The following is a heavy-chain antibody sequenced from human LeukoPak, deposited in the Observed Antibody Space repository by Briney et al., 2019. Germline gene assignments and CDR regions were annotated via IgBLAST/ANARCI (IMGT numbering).Heavy chain of an antibody. Sequence: SETLSLTCTVSGGSISSGSYYWSWIRQPAGKGLEWIGRIYTSGSTNYNPSLKSRVTISVDTSKNQFSLKLSSVTAADTAVYYCAREKALIDHYDFTGYDWEYWGQGSLVIVSS. CDR3: AREKALIDHYDFTGYDWEY. D-gene: IGHD3-22*01. J-gene: IGHJ4*02. CDR1: GGSISSGSYY. V-gene: IGHV4-61*02. CDR2: IYTSGST.